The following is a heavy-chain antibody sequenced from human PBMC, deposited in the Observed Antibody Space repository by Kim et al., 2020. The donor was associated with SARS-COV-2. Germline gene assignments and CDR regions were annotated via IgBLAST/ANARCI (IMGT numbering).Heavy chain of an antibody. CDR3: ARVIDWNDLGDY. D-gene: IGHD1-1*01. CDR1: GYTFTSYY. CDR2: INPSGGST. J-gene: IGHJ4*02. V-gene: IGHV1-46*01. Sequence: ASVKVSCKASGYTFTSYYMHWVRQAPGQGLEWMGIINPSGGSTSYAQKFQGRVTMTGDTSTSTVYMEPSSLRSEDTAVYYCARVIDWNDLGDYWGQGTLVTVSS.